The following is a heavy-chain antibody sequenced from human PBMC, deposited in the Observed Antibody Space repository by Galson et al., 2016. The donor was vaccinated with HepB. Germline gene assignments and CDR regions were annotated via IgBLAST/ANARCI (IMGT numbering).Heavy chain of an antibody. CDR1: GFAFTRYW. CDR3: AREVETMGERYFDY. CDR2: INGDESST. J-gene: IGHJ4*02. D-gene: IGHD4-23*01. Sequence: SLRLSCAVSGFAFTRYWMHWVRQAPGKGLVWVSRINGDESSTTYADSVKGRFTISRDNAKNTLHLQMNSLRVEDTAVYYCAREVETMGERYFDYWGQGILVTVSS. V-gene: IGHV3-74*01.